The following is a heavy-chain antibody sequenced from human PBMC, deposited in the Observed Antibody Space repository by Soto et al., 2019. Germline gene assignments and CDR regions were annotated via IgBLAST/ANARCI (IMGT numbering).Heavy chain of an antibody. CDR3: ARFTTVTTSLDY. J-gene: IGHJ4*02. CDR1: GFSLSTSGMC. V-gene: IGHV2-70*17. Sequence: GSGPTLVNPTQTLTLTCTFSGFSLSTSGMCVSWIRQPPGKALEWLARIDWDDDKFYSTSLKTRLTISKDTSKNQVVLTMTNMGPVDTATYYCARFTTVTTSLDYWGQGTLVTVSS. CDR2: IDWDDDK. D-gene: IGHD4-17*01.